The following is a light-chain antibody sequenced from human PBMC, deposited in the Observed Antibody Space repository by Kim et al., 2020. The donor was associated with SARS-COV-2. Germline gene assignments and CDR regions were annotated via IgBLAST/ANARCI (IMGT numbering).Light chain of an antibody. J-gene: IGLJ2*01. CDR3: QSADSKV. CDR2: KDS. CDR1: ALPKQY. V-gene: IGLV3-25*03. Sequence: SYELTQPPSVSVSPGQTARITCSGDALPKQYAYWYQQKPGQAPVLVIYKDSERPSGIPERFSGSSSGTTVTLTISGVQAEDEADYYCQSADSKVFGGGTQLTVL.